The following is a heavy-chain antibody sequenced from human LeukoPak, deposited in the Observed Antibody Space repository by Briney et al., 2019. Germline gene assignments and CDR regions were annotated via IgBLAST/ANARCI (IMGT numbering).Heavy chain of an antibody. D-gene: IGHD3/OR15-3a*01. Sequence: GSLRLSCAVSGITLSNYGMSWVRQALGRGLEWVAGISGSGGGTRYAGSVKGRFTISRDNPKNTLYLQMNSLRAEDTAVYFCAKRGVVIRVILVGFHKEAYYFESWGQGALVTVSS. CDR2: ISGSGGGT. CDR1: GITLSNYG. V-gene: IGHV3-23*01. CDR3: AKRGVVIRVILVGFHKEAYYFES. J-gene: IGHJ4*02.